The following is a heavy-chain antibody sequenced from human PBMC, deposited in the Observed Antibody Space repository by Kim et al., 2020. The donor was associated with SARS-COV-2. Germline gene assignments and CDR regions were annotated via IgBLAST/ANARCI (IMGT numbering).Heavy chain of an antibody. D-gene: IGHD6-13*01. CDR1: GFTFSSYA. CDR2: ISYDGSNK. J-gene: IGHJ3*02. CDR3: ASGYSSSWYRGKAFDI. V-gene: IGHV3-30*04. Sequence: GGSLRLSCAASGFTFSSYAMHWVRQAPGKGLEWVAVISYDGSNKYYADSVKGRFTISRDNSKNTLYLQMNSLRAEDTAVYYCASGYSSSWYRGKAFDIWGQGTMVTVSS.